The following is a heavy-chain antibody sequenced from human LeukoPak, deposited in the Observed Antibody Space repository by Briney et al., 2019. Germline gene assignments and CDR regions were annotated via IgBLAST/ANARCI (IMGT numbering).Heavy chain of an antibody. CDR3: ARMFCGATARNSWDPHYFDT. CDR1: GFIINDYY. Sequence: PGGSLRLSCSASGFIINDYYMTWIRQTPEKGLEWISDISDTGFTTYYADSVRGRFTISRDNAKNSMYLQMTSLRGEDTALYYCARMFCGATARNSWDPHYFDTWGQGTLVSVSS. D-gene: IGHD4-23*01. CDR2: ISDTGFTT. J-gene: IGHJ4*02. V-gene: IGHV3-11*01.